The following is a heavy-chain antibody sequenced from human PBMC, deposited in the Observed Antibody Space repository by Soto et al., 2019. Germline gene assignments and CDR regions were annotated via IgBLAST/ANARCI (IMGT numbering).Heavy chain of an antibody. V-gene: IGHV3-23*01. Sequence: PGGSLRLSCAASGFTFSSFAMSWVRQAPGKGLEWVSSISGSGDTTYYADSVKGRFPLPRDNPKNTLYLQMNNLRAEDTAVYYCADGGEWSFNFVYWGQGTQVTVSS. D-gene: IGHD3-3*01. CDR3: ADGGEWSFNFVY. J-gene: IGHJ4*02. CDR2: ISGSGDTT. CDR1: GFTFSSFA.